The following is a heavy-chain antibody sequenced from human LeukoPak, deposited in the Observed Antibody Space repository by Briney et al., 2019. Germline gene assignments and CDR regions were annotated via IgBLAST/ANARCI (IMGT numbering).Heavy chain of an antibody. D-gene: IGHD3-22*01. V-gene: IGHV2-26*01. CDR1: GFSLSNARMG. CDR3: ARIQRHYDSSGYFRFDY. Sequence: ESGPVLLKPTATLTLTCTVSGFSLSNARMGVSWIRQPPGKALEWLAHIFSNDEKSYSTSLKSRLTISKDTSKSQVVLTMTNMDPVDTATYYCARIQRHYDSSGYFRFDYWGQGTLVTVSS. J-gene: IGHJ4*02. CDR2: IFSNDEK.